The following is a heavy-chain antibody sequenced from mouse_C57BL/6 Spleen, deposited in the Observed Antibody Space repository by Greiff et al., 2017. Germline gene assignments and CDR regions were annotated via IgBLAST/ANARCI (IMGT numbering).Heavy chain of an antibody. CDR1: GYTFTSYW. CDR3: ARWETTERDFDV. CDR2: IYPGSGST. D-gene: IGHD1-1*01. V-gene: IGHV1-55*01. Sequence: VQLQQPGAELVKPGASVKMSCKASGYTFTSYWITWVKQRPGQGLEWIGDIYPGSGSTNYNEKFKSKATLTVDTSSSTAYMQLSSLTSEDSAVYYCARWETTERDFDVWGTGTTVTVSS. J-gene: IGHJ1*03.